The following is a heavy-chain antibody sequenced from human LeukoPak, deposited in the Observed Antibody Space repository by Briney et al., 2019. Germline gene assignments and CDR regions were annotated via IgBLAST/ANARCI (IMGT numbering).Heavy chain of an antibody. CDR1: GGSFSGYY. D-gene: IGHD6-6*01. CDR2: INHSGST. Sequence: SETLSLTCAVYGGSFSGYYWSWIRQPPGKGLEWIGEINHSGSTNYNPSLKSRVTISVDTSKNQFSLKLSSVTAADTAVYYCARDLGYSSSGYYYYGMDVWGQGTTVTVSS. J-gene: IGHJ6*02. CDR3: ARDLGYSSSGYYYYGMDV. V-gene: IGHV4-34*01.